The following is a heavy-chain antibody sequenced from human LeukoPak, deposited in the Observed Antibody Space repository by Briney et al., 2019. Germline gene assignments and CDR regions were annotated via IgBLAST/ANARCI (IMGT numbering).Heavy chain of an antibody. CDR2: INHSGST. CDR1: GGSFSGYY. CDR3: ARGYSNYDY. D-gene: IGHD4-11*01. V-gene: IGHV4-34*01. Sequence: SETLSLTCAVYGGSFSGYYWSWIRQPPGKGLEWIGEINHSGSTNYNPSLKSRVTISVDTSKNQFSLKLSSVTAADAAVYYCARGYSNYDYWGQGTLVTVSS. J-gene: IGHJ4*02.